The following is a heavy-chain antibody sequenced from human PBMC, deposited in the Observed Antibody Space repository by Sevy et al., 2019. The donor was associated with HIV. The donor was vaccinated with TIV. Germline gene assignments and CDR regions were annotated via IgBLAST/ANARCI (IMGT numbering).Heavy chain of an antibody. J-gene: IGHJ4*02. CDR1: GFTFSSYA. V-gene: IGHV3-64D*06. CDR2: ISSNGGST. CDR3: ATYCSSTSCYASGGDY. Sequence: GGSLRLSCSASGFTFSSYAMHWVRQAPGKGLEYVSAISSNGGSTYYADSVKGRFTISRDNSKNTLYLQMSSLRAEDTAVYYCATYCSSTSCYASGGDYWGQGTLVTVSP. D-gene: IGHD2-2*01.